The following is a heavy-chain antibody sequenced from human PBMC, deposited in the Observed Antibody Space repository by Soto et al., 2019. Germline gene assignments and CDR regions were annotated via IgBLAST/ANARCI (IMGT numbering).Heavy chain of an antibody. D-gene: IGHD2-21*02. CDR2: INPSGGST. CDR3: AREDCGGDRSNACAGFDD. CDR1: GYTFTSYY. Sequence: ASVKVSCKASGYTFTSYYMHWVRQAPGQGLEWMGIINPSGGSTSYAQKFQGRVTMTRDTSTSTVYMELSSLSSEDTAVSSCAREDCGGDRSNACAGFDDWGQGTVVSVSS. J-gene: IGHJ4*02. V-gene: IGHV1-46*01.